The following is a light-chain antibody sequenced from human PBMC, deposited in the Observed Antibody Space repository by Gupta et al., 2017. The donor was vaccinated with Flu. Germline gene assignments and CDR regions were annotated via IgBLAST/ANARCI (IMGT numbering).Light chain of an antibody. Sequence: EIVLTQSPATLSLSPGESATLSCRASQSVSSYLAWYQQKRVQAPRLFMYHASNRVNGIPARFSGSGSGTDFSLTISSLKPEDFAVYYCQQLSKYPLTFGGGTKVKIK. CDR1: QSVSSY. CDR3: QQLSKYPLT. V-gene: IGKV3-11*01. CDR2: HAS. J-gene: IGKJ4*01.